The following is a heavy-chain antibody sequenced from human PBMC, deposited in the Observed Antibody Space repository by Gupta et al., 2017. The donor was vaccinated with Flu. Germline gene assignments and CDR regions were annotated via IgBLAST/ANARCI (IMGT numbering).Heavy chain of an antibody. CDR2: IIPIFGKA. CDR3: ARATLAYGGGDCYRHAFRI. V-gene: IGHV1-69*06. J-gene: IGHJ3*02. Sequence: WVRQAPGQGLEWMGGIIPIFGKATYAQKFQGRVTITADKSTSTSYMELRSLRSEETALYYCARATLAYGGGDCYRHAFRIGGQVRMVTVYS. D-gene: IGHD2-21*01.